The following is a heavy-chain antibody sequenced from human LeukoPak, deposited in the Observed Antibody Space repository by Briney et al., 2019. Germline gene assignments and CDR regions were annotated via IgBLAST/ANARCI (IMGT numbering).Heavy chain of an antibody. CDR2: INPNSGGT. CDR1: GYTFTGYY. Sequence: ASVKVSCRASGYTFTGYYMHWVRQAPGQGLEWMGWINPNSGGTNYAQKFQGRVTMTRDTSISTAYMELSRLRSDDTAVYYCARASQYDSSGYLVSYWGQGTLVTVSS. CDR3: ARASQYDSSGYLVSY. D-gene: IGHD3-22*01. J-gene: IGHJ4*02. V-gene: IGHV1-2*02.